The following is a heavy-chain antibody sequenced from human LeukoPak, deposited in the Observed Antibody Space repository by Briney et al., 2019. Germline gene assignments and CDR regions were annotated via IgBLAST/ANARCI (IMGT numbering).Heavy chain of an antibody. Sequence: GGSLRLSCAASGFTFSSYAMSWVRQAPGKGLEWVAVISYDGSSKYYTDSVKGRFTISRDNSKNTLYLQMNSLRAEDTAVYYCARDLLGTRPGFDYWGQGTLVTVSS. CDR1: GFTFSSYA. V-gene: IGHV3-30*04. J-gene: IGHJ4*02. CDR2: ISYDGSSK. D-gene: IGHD1-1*01. CDR3: ARDLLGTRPGFDY.